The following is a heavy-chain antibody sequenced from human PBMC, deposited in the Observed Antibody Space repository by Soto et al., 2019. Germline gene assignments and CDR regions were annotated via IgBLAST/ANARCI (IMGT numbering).Heavy chain of an antibody. D-gene: IGHD1-1*01. CDR2: ISAHNGNT. V-gene: IGHV1-18*01. Sequence: QVHLVQSGAEVNKPGASVKVSCEGSGYTFTTYGITWVRQAPGQGLEWMGWISAHNGNTNYAQKLQGRVTVTRDTSTSTAYMELRSLRSDHTAVYYGARGRYGDYWGQGALVTVSS. J-gene: IGHJ4*02. CDR1: GYTFTTYG. CDR3: ARGRYGDY.